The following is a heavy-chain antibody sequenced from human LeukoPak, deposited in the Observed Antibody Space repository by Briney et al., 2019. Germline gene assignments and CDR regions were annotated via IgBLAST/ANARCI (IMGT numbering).Heavy chain of an antibody. J-gene: IGHJ3*02. V-gene: IGHV4-61*01. D-gene: IGHD1-26*01. CDR2: IYYSGST. CDR3: ARGRVVGALDAFDI. Sequence: SETLSLTCAVSGYSISSGYYWGWIRQPPGKGLEWIGYIYYSGSTNYNPSLKSRVTISVDTSKNQFSLKLSSVTAADTAVYYCARGRVVGALDAFDIWGQGTMVTVSS. CDR1: GYSISSGYY.